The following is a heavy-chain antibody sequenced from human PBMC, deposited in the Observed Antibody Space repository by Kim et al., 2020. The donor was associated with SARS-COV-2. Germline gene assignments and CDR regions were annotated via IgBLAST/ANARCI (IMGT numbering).Heavy chain of an antibody. V-gene: IGHV4-4*07. Sequence: SETLSLTCTVSGGSISSYYWSWIRQPAGKGLEWIGRIYTSGSTNYNPSLKSRVTMSVDTSKNQFSLKLSSVTAADTAVYYCARDRAVRGVIITGAFDIWGQGTMVTVSS. CDR2: IYTSGST. CDR1: GGSISSYY. CDR3: ARDRAVRGVIITGAFDI. J-gene: IGHJ3*02. D-gene: IGHD3-10*01.